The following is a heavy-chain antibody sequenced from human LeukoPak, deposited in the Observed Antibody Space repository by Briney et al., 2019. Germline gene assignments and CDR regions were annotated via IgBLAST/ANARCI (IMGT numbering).Heavy chain of an antibody. Sequence: GESLKISCKGSGYSFTSYWIGWVRQMPGKGLEWMGIFYPGDSDTRYSPSFQGPVTISADKSISTAYLQWSSLKASDTAMYYCARRRYSSGPFLRVWDIWGQGTMVTVSS. D-gene: IGHD6-19*01. CDR1: GYSFTSYW. J-gene: IGHJ3*02. V-gene: IGHV5-51*01. CDR2: FYPGDSDT. CDR3: ARRRYSSGPFLRVWDI.